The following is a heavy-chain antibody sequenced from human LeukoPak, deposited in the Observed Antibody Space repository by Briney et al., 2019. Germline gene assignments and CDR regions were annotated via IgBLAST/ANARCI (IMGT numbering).Heavy chain of an antibody. Sequence: GGSLRLSCAASGFTFSSYAMGWVRQAPGKGLECGAAISGSGGSTYYADSVKGRFTISRDNSKNTLYLQRTSLRAEDTAVYYCAKDRGIRAFYWGQGTLVTVSS. J-gene: IGHJ4*02. D-gene: IGHD5-18*01. CDR1: GFTFSSYA. CDR3: AKDRGIRAFY. V-gene: IGHV3-23*01. CDR2: ISGSGGST.